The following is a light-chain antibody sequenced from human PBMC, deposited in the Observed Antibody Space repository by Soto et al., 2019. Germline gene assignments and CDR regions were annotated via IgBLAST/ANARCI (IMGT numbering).Light chain of an antibody. CDR2: AAS. CDR3: LQDSDYPYT. V-gene: IGKV1-6*01. CDR1: RDIRDD. J-gene: IGKJ2*01. Sequence: AVQMTQSPSTLSASVGDRVTVTCRASRDIRDDLDWYQQKPGKAPKLLIYAASTLQSGVPSRFSGSGSGTYFTLTIIRLQPEDFATDYCLQDSDYPYTFGQGTKVEIK.